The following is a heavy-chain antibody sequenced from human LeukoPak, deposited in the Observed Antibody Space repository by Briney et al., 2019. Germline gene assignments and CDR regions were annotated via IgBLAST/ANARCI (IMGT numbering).Heavy chain of an antibody. V-gene: IGHV1-18*01. CDR1: GYTFSIYG. CDR2: ISAYNGNT. J-gene: IGHJ5*02. Sequence: ASVKVSCKASGYTFSIYGFSWVRQAPGQGLEWMGWISAYNGNTNYAQKFQGRVTMTTDTSTSTAHMELRSLRSDDTAVYYCARDRLGCSGGSCYSRWFDPWGQGTLVTVSS. D-gene: IGHD2-15*01. CDR3: ARDRLGCSGGSCYSRWFDP.